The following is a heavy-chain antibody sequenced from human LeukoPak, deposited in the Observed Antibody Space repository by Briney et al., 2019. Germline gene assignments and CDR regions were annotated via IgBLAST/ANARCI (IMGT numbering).Heavy chain of an antibody. CDR3: ARESVYYYDSSGLDY. CDR1: GGSISSYF. Sequence: KSSETLSLTCTVSGGSISSYFWSWIRQPAGKGLEWIGRVYISGSTTYNPSLKSRVSMSVDTSKNQFSLRLNSVTAADTAVYYCARESVYYYDSSGLDYWGQGTLVTVSS. V-gene: IGHV4-4*07. CDR2: VYISGST. D-gene: IGHD3-22*01. J-gene: IGHJ4*02.